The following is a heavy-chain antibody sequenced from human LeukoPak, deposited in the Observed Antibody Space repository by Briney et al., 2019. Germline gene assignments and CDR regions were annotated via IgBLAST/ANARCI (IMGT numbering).Heavy chain of an antibody. CDR3: AKDQRYSSGPSIDY. Sequence: QTGGSLRLSCAASGFTFSSYGMHWVRQAPGKGLEWVAVISYDGSNKYYADSVKGRFTIPRDNSKNTLYLQMNSLRAEDTAVYYCAKDQRYSSGPSIDYWGQGTLVTVSS. J-gene: IGHJ4*02. CDR2: ISYDGSNK. D-gene: IGHD6-19*01. V-gene: IGHV3-30*18. CDR1: GFTFSSYG.